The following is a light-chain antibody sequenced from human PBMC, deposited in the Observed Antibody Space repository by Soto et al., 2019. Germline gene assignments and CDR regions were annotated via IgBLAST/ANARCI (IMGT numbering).Light chain of an antibody. CDR3: AVWDNSMTAWV. V-gene: IGLV2-14*01. CDR1: SVDVGGYNY. Sequence: QSALTQPASVSGSLGQSITISCTGTSVDVGGYNYVSWYQHHPGKAPRLLIFRDGQRPSGVPARFFGSKSDTSASLAITGLRSEDEAPYYCAVWDNSMTAWVFGGGTKLTVL. CDR2: RDG. J-gene: IGLJ3*02.